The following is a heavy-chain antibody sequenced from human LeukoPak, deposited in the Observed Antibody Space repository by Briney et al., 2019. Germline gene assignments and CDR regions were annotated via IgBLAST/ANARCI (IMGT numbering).Heavy chain of an antibody. D-gene: IGHD3/OR15-3a*01. V-gene: IGHV3-48*03. CDR2: ISSSGSSI. CDR1: GFTFSSYE. Sequence: GVSLRLSCAASGFTFSSYEINWVRQAPGKGLEWVSYISSSGSSIYYADSVKGRFTISRDNAKNSLYLQMNSLRAEDTAVYYCARDALSYGLDVWGQGTLVTVSS. J-gene: IGHJ4*02. CDR3: ARDALSYGLDV.